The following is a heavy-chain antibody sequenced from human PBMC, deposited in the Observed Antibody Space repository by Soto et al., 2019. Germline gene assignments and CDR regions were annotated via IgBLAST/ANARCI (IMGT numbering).Heavy chain of an antibody. V-gene: IGHV4-59*01. CDR1: GGSISSYY. CDR3: ARAGYSYGAFDY. D-gene: IGHD5-18*01. CDR2: IYYSGST. Sequence: QVQLQESGPGLVKPSETLSRTCTVSGGSISSYYWSWIRQHPGKGLEWIGYIYYSGSTNYNPSLKSRVTISVDTSKNQFSLKLSSVTAADTAVYYCARAGYSYGAFDYWGQGTLVTVSS. J-gene: IGHJ4*02.